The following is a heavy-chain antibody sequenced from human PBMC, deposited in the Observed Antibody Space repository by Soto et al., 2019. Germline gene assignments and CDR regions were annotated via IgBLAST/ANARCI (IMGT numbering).Heavy chain of an antibody. D-gene: IGHD4-17*01. CDR3: ASVRVKRYYYGMDV. Sequence: ASVKVSCKVAGCTLTELSMHWVRQAPGKGLEWMGGFDPEDGETIYAQKFQGRVTMTEDTSTDTAYMELSSLRSEDTAVYYCASVRVKRYYYGMDVWGQGTTVTVSS. V-gene: IGHV1-24*01. CDR2: FDPEDGET. J-gene: IGHJ6*02. CDR1: GCTLTELS.